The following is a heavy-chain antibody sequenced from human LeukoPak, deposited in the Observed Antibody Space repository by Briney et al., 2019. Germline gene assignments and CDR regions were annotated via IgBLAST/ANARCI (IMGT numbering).Heavy chain of an antibody. CDR3: ARNSGGYNDY. Sequence: PGGSLRLSCAASGFTFSSYAMSWVRQAPGKELEWVSAISGSGGSTYYADSVKGRFTISRDNSKNTLYLQMNSLRAEDTAVYYCARNSGGYNDYWGQGTLVTVSS. CDR2: ISGSGGST. J-gene: IGHJ4*02. D-gene: IGHD5-24*01. CDR1: GFTFSSYA. V-gene: IGHV3-23*01.